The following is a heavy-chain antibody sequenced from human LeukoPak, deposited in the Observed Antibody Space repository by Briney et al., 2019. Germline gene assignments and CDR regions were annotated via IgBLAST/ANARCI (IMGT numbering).Heavy chain of an antibody. D-gene: IGHD1-26*01. J-gene: IGHJ4*02. CDR1: GFTFSTYG. CDR3: AKDGVIVGATYFDY. Sequence: GGSLRLSCAASGFTFSTYGMHWVRQAPGKRLEWVAAISYDGSIEYYEDSVKGRITISRDNSRNTLYLQMNSLRAEDTAVYYCAKDGVIVGATYFDYWGQGTLVTVSS. V-gene: IGHV3-30*18. CDR2: ISYDGSIE.